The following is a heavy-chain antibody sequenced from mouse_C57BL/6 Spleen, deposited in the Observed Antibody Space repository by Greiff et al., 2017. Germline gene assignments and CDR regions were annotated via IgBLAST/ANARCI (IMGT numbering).Heavy chain of an antibody. D-gene: IGHD1-1*01. J-gene: IGHJ1*03. CDR3: ARHDGGGYFDV. V-gene: IGHV5-6*01. CDR2: ISSGGSYT. Sequence: VQLKQSGGDLVKPGGSLKLSCAASGFTFSSYGMSWVRQTPDKRLEWVATISSGGSYTYYPDSVKGRFTISRDNAKNTLYLQMSSLKSEDTAMYYCARHDGGGYFDVWGTGTTVTVSS. CDR1: GFTFSSYG.